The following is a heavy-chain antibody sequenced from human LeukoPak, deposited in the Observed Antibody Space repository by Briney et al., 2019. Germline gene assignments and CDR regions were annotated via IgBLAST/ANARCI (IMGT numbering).Heavy chain of an antibody. CDR2: IDHSGST. V-gene: IGHV4-34*01. J-gene: IGHJ6*04. D-gene: IGHD5-12*01. CDR3: ARWIGHGMDV. Sequence: SETLSLTCAVHDGSFSGYYWSWIRQPPGKGLEWIGEIDHSGSTNYNPALKSRVTISVDMSKSQFSLKVNSVTAADTAVYYCARWIGHGMDVWGKGTTVTVSS. CDR1: DGSFSGYY.